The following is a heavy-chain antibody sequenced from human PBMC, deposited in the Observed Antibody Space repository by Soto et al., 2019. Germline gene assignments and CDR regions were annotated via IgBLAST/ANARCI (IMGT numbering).Heavy chain of an antibody. CDR2: IYTSGST. Sequence: TSETLSLTCPVFGDSINDYYWSWIRQPAGKGLEWIGRIYTSGSTDYNPSLKSRVTISIDMSKNQFSLRVTFMTAADTAVYYCARERREKIHDGYDIDYWGQGTLVTVSS. D-gene: IGHD5-12*01. V-gene: IGHV4-4*07. J-gene: IGHJ4*02. CDR3: ARERREKIHDGYDIDY. CDR1: GDSINDYY.